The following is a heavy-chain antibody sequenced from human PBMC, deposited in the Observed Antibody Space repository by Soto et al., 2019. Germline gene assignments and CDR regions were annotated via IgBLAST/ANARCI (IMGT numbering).Heavy chain of an antibody. CDR1: GFTFSRYG. CDR2: ISYDGGNE. D-gene: IGHD1-26*01. Sequence: QVQLVQSGGGVVQPGMSLRLSCAGSGFTFSRYGIHWVRQAPGKGLEWVALISYDGGNEKYTESVKDRFTISRDDSHNVAYLQMSSLRTEDTAMYYCAKDRYSGTYPTDFDYWWQGSLVTVSS. V-gene: IGHV3-30*18. CDR3: AKDRYSGTYPTDFDY. J-gene: IGHJ4*02.